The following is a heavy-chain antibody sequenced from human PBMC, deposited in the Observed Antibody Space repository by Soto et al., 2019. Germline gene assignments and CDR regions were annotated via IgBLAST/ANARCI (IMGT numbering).Heavy chain of an antibody. J-gene: IGHJ2*01. CDR1: GYTFTHYG. CDR3: ARDLQSGGKYWYFDI. V-gene: IGHV1-18*01. Sequence: QVQLVQSGAEVKKPGASVKVSCKASGYTFTHYGITWVRQAPGQGLEWMGWINSFSGDTNYPQKLQGRLTMTTDTSTNTVYMELRNLRSDDTAVYYCARDLQSGGKYWYFDIWGRGTLVTVSS. D-gene: IGHD2-15*01. CDR2: INSFSGDT.